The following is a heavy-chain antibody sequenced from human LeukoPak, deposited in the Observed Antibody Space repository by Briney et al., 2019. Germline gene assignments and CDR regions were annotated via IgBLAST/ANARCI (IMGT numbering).Heavy chain of an antibody. CDR1: GYTFTGYY. CDR2: INPKSAGI. J-gene: IGHJ5*02. D-gene: IGHD3-16*02. Sequence: ASVKVSCKASGYTFTGYYMHWVRQAPGQGLEWMGWINPKSAGINYAQKFQGRVTMTKDTSISTAYMELSSLRSEDTALYYCAKDIYEYVWGSYRGSNIWFDRWGQGTRVSVSS. V-gene: IGHV1-2*02. CDR3: AKDIYEYVWGSYRGSNIWFDR.